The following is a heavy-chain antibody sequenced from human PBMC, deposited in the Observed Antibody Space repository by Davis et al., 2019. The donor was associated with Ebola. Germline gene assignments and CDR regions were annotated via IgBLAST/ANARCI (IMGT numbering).Heavy chain of an antibody. J-gene: IGHJ4*02. D-gene: IGHD3-22*01. CDR3: AVGALVTLIE. CDR2: ISYDGSNK. Sequence: GGSLRLSCAASGFTFSSYAMHWVRQAPGKGLEWVAVISYDGSNKYYADSVKGRFTISRDNSKNTLYLQMNGLRAEDTAVYFCAVGALVTLIEWGQGTLVTVSS. CDR1: GFTFSSYA. V-gene: IGHV3-30*04.